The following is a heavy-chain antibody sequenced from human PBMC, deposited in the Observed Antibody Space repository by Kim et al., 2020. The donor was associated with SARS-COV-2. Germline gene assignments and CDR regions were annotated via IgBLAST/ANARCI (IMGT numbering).Heavy chain of an antibody. J-gene: IGHJ4*02. V-gene: IGHV3-23*01. D-gene: IGHD4-4*01. CDR3: AKHHSKGATVAPDY. Sequence: ADSVKGRFTISRDNSKNTLYLQMNSLRAEDTAVYYCAKHHSKGATVAPDYWGQGTLVTVSS.